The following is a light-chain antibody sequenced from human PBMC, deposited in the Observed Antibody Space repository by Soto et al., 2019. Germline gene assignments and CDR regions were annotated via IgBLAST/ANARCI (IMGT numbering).Light chain of an antibody. V-gene: IGKV1-33*01. J-gene: IGKJ4*01. CDR3: QQYEDLPLT. CDR1: QDISNY. Sequence: DIQMTQSPSSLSASVGHRVTITCQASQDISNYLNWYQQKPGKAPKLLIFDASNVETGVPSRFSGSGSGTDFTFTIHSLQPEDAATYYCQQYEDLPLTFGGGTKVGIK. CDR2: DAS.